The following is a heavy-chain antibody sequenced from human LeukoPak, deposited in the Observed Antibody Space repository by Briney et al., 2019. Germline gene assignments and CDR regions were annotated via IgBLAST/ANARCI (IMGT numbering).Heavy chain of an antibody. CDR2: INHSGST. V-gene: IGHV4-34*01. J-gene: IGHJ3*02. D-gene: IGHD5-24*01. CDR3: ARHVSLVEMATIDAFDI. Sequence: SETLSLTCAVYGGSFSGYYWSWIRQPPGKGLEWIGEINHSGSTNYNPSLKSRVTISVDTSKNQFSLKLSSVTAADTAVYYCARHVSLVEMATIDAFDIWSQGTMVTVSS. CDR1: GGSFSGYY.